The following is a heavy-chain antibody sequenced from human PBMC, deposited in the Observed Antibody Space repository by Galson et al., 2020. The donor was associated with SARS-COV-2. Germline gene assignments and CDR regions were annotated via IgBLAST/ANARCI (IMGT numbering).Heavy chain of an antibody. CDR3: AKDSGPTYYCDREF. J-gene: IGHJ6*03. D-gene: IGHD4-4*01. CDR1: GFTFSSYG. Sequence: GGSLRLSCAASGFTFSSYGMHWVRQAPGKGLEWVAVIWYDGSNKYYADSVKGRFTISRDNSKNTLYLQMNSLRAEDTAVYYCAKDSGPTYYCDREFWGKGTTVTVA. V-gene: IGHV3-33*06. CDR2: IWYDGSNK.